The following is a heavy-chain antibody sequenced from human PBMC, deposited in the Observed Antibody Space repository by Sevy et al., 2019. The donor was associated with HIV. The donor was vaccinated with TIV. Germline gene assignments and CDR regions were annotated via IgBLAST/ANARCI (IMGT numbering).Heavy chain of an antibody. CDR3: AREGNRERQTIPLDS. D-gene: IGHD6-25*01. CDR1: GFRFNYHN. J-gene: IGHJ4*02. CDR2: ISNSGSTT. Sequence: GGSLRLSCAASGFRFNYHNMNWVRQAPGKGLEWISYISNSGSTTYLADSVRGRFTISRDNAKNSLFLEMDNLTDEDTAVYYCAREGNRERQTIPLDSWGRGIQVTASS. V-gene: IGHV3-48*02.